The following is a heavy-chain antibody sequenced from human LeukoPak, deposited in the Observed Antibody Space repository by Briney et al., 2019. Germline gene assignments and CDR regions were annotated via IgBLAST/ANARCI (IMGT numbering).Heavy chain of an antibody. D-gene: IGHD5-18*01. CDR1: GFTLDELS. CDR2: FDPEDGET. CDR3: ARVYSRVGPFDY. J-gene: IGHJ4*02. V-gene: IGHV1-24*01. Sequence: ASVKVSCKVSGFTLDELSMHWLRQAPGKGPEWMGGFDPEDGETVYAQKFQDRVTLTEDRSTDIAYMELSSLRFEDTAVYYCARVYSRVGPFDYWGQGTLVTVSS.